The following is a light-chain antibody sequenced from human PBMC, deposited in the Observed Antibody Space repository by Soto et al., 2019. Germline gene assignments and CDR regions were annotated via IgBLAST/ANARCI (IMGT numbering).Light chain of an antibody. CDR3: QQYVSAPIT. CDR2: GAS. J-gene: IGKJ5*01. CDR1: QSVSSSY. Sequence: ETVLTQSPGTLSLSPGERATLSCRASQSVSSSYLAWYQQKPGQAPRLLIYGASSRATGIPDRCSGSGSGTDFSLTISRLEAEEFAVYYCQQYVSAPITFGQGTRLEIK. V-gene: IGKV3-20*01.